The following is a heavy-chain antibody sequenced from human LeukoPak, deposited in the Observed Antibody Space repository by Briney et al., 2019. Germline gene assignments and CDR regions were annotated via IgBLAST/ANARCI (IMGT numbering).Heavy chain of an antibody. J-gene: IGHJ4*02. V-gene: IGHV3-33*06. CDR2: IWYDGSNK. CDR3: AKEKPPVIPPGTDY. CDR1: GFTFSSYG. D-gene: IGHD2-21*01. Sequence: GGSLRLSCAASGFTFSSYGMHWVRQAPGKGLEWVAVIWYDGSNKYYADSVKGRFTISRDNSKNTVHLQMNSLRAEDTAVYYCAKEKPPVIPPGTDYWGQGPLVTVSS.